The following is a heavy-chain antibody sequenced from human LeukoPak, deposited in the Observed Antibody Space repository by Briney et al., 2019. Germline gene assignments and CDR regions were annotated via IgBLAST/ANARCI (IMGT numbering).Heavy chain of an antibody. V-gene: IGHV5-10-1*01. Sequence: GESLKISCRGAGYSFTSHWISWVRQMPGKGLEWMGRIDPSDSYTNYSPSFQGHVTISADKSISTAYLQWSSLKASDTAMYYCAIAGFSSGWYDFGCQGALVTVSS. CDR3: AIAGFSSGWYDF. CDR2: IDPSDSYT. D-gene: IGHD6-19*01. J-gene: IGHJ5*01. CDR1: GYSFTSHW.